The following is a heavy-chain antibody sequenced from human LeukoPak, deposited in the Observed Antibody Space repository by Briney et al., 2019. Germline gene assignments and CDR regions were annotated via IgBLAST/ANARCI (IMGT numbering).Heavy chain of an antibody. CDR3: ARGGSGSYQIWFDP. Sequence: GGSLRLSCAASGFTFSSYSMNWVRQAPGKGLEWVSSISSSSSYIYYADSVKGRFTISRDNAKNTLYLQMNSLRAEDTAVYYCARGGSGSYQIWFDPWGQGTLVTVSS. CDR1: GFTFSSYS. D-gene: IGHD3-10*01. V-gene: IGHV3-21*01. J-gene: IGHJ5*02. CDR2: ISSSSSYI.